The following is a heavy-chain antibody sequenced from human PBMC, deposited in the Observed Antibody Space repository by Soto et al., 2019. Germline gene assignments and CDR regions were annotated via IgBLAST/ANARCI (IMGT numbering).Heavy chain of an antibody. CDR1: GFPFTTYG. J-gene: IGHJ4*02. Sequence: ESGGGVVQPGTSLRLSCVASGFPFTTYGMHWVREGPGKGLEWVAVISFDGSNKYYADSVKGRFTISRDNSKNTLVLQMNSLRPEYTAFCYCVCGQYYFDDRGQGTLVTVSS. D-gene: IGHD6-25*01. V-gene: IGHV3-30*03. CDR2: ISFDGSNK. CDR3: VCGQYYFDD.